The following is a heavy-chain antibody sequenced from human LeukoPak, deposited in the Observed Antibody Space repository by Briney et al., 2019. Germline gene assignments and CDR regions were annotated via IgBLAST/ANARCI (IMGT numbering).Heavy chain of an antibody. J-gene: IGHJ4*02. V-gene: IGHV3-64*01. D-gene: IGHD6-25*01. CDR3: ARYSSESYFDY. CDR2: ISSNGGST. Sequence: GGSLRLSCAASGFTFSSYAMHWVRQAPGKGLEYVSAISSNGGSTYYANSVKGRFTISRDNSKNTLYPQMGSLRAEDMAVYYCARYSSESYFDYWGQGTLVTVSS. CDR1: GFTFSSYA.